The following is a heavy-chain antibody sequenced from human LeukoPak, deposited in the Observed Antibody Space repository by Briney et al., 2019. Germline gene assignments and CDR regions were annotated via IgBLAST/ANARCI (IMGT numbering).Heavy chain of an antibody. J-gene: IGHJ4*02. D-gene: IGHD3-3*02. CDR1: GFTFSSYA. CDR2: ISYDGSNK. CDR3: ARDLADGYCDY. V-gene: IGHV3-30*04. Sequence: PGGSLRLSCAASGFTFSSYAMHWVRQAPGKGLEWVAVISYDGSNKYYADSVKGRFTISRDNSENTLYLQMNSLRAEDTAVYYCARDLADGYCDYWGQGTLVTVSS.